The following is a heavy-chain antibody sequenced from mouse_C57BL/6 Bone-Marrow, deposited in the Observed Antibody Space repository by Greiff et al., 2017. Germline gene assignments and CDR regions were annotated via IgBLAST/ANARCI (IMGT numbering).Heavy chain of an antibody. V-gene: IGHV3-6*01. CDR1: GYSITSGYY. D-gene: IGHD1-1*01. CDR2: ISYDGSN. J-gene: IGHJ3*01. CDR3: AIGYYGSSSWFAY. Sequence: EVKLMESGPGLVKPSQSLSLTCSVTGYSITSGYYWNWIRQFPGNKLEWMGYISYDGSNNYNPYLKNRISITRDTSKNQFFLKLNSVTTEDTATYYCAIGYYGSSSWFAYWCQGTLVTVSA.